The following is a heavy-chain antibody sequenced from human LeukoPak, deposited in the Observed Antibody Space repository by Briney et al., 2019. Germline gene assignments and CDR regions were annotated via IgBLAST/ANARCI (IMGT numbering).Heavy chain of an antibody. CDR2: IYYSGST. CDR1: GGSISSGDYY. Sequence: SETLSLTCTVSGGSISSGDYYWSWIRQPPGKGLEWIGYIYYSGSTYYNPSLKSRVTISVDTSKNQFSLKLSSVTAADTAVYYCARGSRYDSSGYYYALPLYFDYWGQGTLVTVSS. J-gene: IGHJ4*02. CDR3: ARGSRYDSSGYYYALPLYFDY. V-gene: IGHV4-30-4*01. D-gene: IGHD3-22*01.